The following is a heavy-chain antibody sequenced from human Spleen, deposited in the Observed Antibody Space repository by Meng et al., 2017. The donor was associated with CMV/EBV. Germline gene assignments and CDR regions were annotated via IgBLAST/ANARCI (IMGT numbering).Heavy chain of an antibody. Sequence: GESLKISCAASGFTVSSNYMSWVRQAPGKGLEWVAIIYSGGSTYYADSFKGRFTISRDNSKNTVYLQMNGLRAEDTAVYCCAIRKYDMGDYYHHAFDIWGQGTLVTVSS. V-gene: IGHV3-66*02. CDR1: GFTVSSNY. J-gene: IGHJ3*02. CDR2: IYSGGST. CDR3: AIRKYDMGDYYHHAFDI. D-gene: IGHD3-22*01.